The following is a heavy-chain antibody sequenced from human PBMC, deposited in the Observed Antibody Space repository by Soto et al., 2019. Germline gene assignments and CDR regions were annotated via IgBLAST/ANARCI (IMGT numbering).Heavy chain of an antibody. V-gene: IGHV4-30-4*01. CDR3: VGTGKTDDY. J-gene: IGHJ4*02. CDR1: GASVSSGDYY. D-gene: IGHD1-1*01. Sequence: PSATLSLTCTVSGASVSSGDYYWSCIRQPPGKGPEWIGYIYNSGGSYYNPSLKGRLTISIDTSKNQLSLKLNSVTAADTAIYYCVGTGKTDDYWGPATLVTVSS. CDR2: IYNSGGS.